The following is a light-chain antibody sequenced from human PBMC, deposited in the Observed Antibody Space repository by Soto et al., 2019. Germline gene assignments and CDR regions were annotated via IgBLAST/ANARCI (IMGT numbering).Light chain of an antibody. CDR1: QSVSSY. CDR2: DAS. V-gene: IGKV3-11*01. CDR3: QQRSNWPLT. Sequence: EIVLTQSPATLSLSPGERATLSCRASQSVSSYLAWYQQKPGQAPRLLIYDASNRATGIPARFSGSGSGTDFTLTISSLEPEDFAVYYGQQRSNWPLTFGGGTTVEIK. J-gene: IGKJ4*01.